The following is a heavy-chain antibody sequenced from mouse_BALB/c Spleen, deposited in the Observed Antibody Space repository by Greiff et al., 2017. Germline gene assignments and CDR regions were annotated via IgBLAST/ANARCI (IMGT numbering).Heavy chain of an antibody. CDR3: ATEDYAMDY. J-gene: IGHJ4*01. V-gene: IGHV7-3*02. CDR2: IRNKANGYTT. CDR1: GFTFTDYY. Sequence: EVMLVESGGGLVQPGGSLRLSCATSGFTFTDYYMSWVRQPPGKALEWLGFIRNKANGYTTEYSASVKGRFTISRDNSQSILYLQMNTLRAEDSATYYCATEDYAMDYWGQGTSVTVSS.